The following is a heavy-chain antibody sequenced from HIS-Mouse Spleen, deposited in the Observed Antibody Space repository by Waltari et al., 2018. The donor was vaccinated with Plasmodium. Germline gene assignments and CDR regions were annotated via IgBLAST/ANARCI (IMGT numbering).Heavy chain of an antibody. CDR1: GFTFSSYW. CDR3: ARDLFRIGVAGTEYYYGMDV. D-gene: IGHD6-19*01. Sequence: EVQLVESGGGLVQPGGSLRLSCAASGFTFSSYWMSWVRQAPGKGLEWVANIKQDGSEKYYVDSVKGRFTISRDNAKNSLYLQMNSLRAEDTAVYYCARDLFRIGVAGTEYYYGMDVWGQGTTVTVSS. V-gene: IGHV3-7*01. J-gene: IGHJ6*02. CDR2: IKQDGSEK.